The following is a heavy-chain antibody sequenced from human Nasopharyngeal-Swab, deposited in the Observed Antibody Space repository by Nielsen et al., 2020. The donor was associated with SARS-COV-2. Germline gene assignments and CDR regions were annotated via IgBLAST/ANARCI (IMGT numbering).Heavy chain of an antibody. CDR3: AKRDCSNAVCRYYFDY. Sequence: GGSLRLSCAASGFTVSSYWMHWVRQAPGKGLVWVSRISIDGSSTSYADSVKGRLTISRDNAKNTLYLQMNGLRAEDTAVYYCAKRDCSNAVCRYYFDYWGQGTLVTVSS. CDR2: ISIDGSST. D-gene: IGHD2-8*01. V-gene: IGHV3-74*01. J-gene: IGHJ4*02. CDR1: GFTVSSYW.